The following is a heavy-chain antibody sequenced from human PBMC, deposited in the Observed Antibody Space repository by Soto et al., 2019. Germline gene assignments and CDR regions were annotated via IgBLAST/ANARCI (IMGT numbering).Heavy chain of an antibody. J-gene: IGHJ4*02. CDR2: ISGSGGST. CDR1: GFTFSSYA. D-gene: IGHD5-18*01. V-gene: IGHV3-23*01. Sequence: GALRLSCAASGFTFSSYAMSWVRQAPGKGLEWVSAISGSGGSTYYADSVKGRFTISRDNSKNTLYLQMNSLRAEDTAVYYCASGDSYENKYYFDYWGQGTLVTVSS. CDR3: ASGDSYENKYYFDY.